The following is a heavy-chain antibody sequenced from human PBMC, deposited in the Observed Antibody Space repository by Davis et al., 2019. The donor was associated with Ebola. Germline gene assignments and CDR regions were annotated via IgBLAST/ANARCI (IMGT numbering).Heavy chain of an antibody. CDR3: ARAPRPYCGGDCYTHWYFDL. D-gene: IGHD2-21*02. CDR1: GGSISSYY. CDR2: IYYSGST. V-gene: IGHV4-59*01. J-gene: IGHJ2*01. Sequence: PSETLSLTCTVSGGSISSYYWSWIRQPPGKGLEWIGYIYYSGSTNYDPSLKSRVTISVDTSKNQFSLKLSSVTAADTAVYYCARAPRPYCGGDCYTHWYFDLWGRGTLVTVSS.